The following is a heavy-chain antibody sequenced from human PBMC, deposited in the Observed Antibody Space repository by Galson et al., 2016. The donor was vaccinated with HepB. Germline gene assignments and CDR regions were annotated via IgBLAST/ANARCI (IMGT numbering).Heavy chain of an antibody. CDR1: GFLVNSNY. J-gene: IGHJ4*02. CDR3: AGGYTSDVPFW. CDR2: MYSGGSK. V-gene: IGHV3-53*01. Sequence: SLRLSCAVSGFLVNSNYMTWVRLAPGKGLEWVAIMYSGGSKQYAGSVKGRVTISRDTSSQTLFLEVSDLRAEDTGIYYCAGGYTSDVPFWWGQGTLVTVSS. D-gene: IGHD3-10*02.